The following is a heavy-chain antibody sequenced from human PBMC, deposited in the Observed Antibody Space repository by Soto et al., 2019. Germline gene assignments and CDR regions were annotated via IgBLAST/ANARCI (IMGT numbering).Heavy chain of an antibody. CDR1: GDTFSNHT. J-gene: IGHJ6*03. D-gene: IGHD3-10*01. Sequence: QVQLVQSGAEVKKPGSSVKVSCKASGDTFSNHTISWVRQAPGHGLEWMGRIIPILGVGNYAQKFQGRVTITADKATSTVYRELSSLRSADTAVYYCTRVAEMGTGTKCDYDYSDVWGKGSTVTVSS. CDR2: IIPILGVG. V-gene: IGHV1-69*04. CDR3: TRVAEMGTGTKCDYDYSDV.